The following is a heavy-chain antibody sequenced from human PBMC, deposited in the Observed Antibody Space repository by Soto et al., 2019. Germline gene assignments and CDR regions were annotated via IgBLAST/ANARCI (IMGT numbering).Heavy chain of an antibody. CDR2: IYHSGST. V-gene: IGHV4-30-2*01. Sequence: SETLSLTCAVSGGSISSGGYSWSWIRQPPGKGLEWIGYIYHSGSTYYNPSLKSRVTISVDRSKNQFSLKLSSVTAADTAVYYCAKMAHFGHLDYWGQGTPVTVSS. CDR1: GGSISSGGYS. D-gene: IGHD3-16*01. J-gene: IGHJ4*02. CDR3: AKMAHFGHLDY.